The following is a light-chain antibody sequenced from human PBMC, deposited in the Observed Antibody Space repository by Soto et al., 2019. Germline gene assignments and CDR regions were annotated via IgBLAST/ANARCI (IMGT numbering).Light chain of an antibody. Sequence: QLVLTQPPSVSAAPGQKVTISCSGSSSNIGHNYVFWYQQFPGTAPKLLISDNDKRPSGIPDRFSGSRSGTSATLGITGLQTEDEADYYCATWDTGLSAGVFGTGTKLTVL. CDR3: ATWDTGLSAGV. J-gene: IGLJ1*01. CDR1: SSNIGHNY. V-gene: IGLV1-51*01. CDR2: DND.